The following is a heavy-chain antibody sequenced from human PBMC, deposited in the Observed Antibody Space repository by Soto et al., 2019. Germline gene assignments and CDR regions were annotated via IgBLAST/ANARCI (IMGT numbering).Heavy chain of an antibody. CDR2: IYHSGGGGP. J-gene: IGHJ4*02. V-gene: IGHV4-4*02. CDR1: GGSISSSNW. Sequence: SETLSLTCAVSGGSISSSNWFSWVRQPPGKGLEWIGEIYHSGGGGPNYNPSLKSRVIISIDKSKDQFSLNLNSVTAADTAVYYCAREASSSFDCWGQGTLVTVSS. CDR3: AREASSSFDC.